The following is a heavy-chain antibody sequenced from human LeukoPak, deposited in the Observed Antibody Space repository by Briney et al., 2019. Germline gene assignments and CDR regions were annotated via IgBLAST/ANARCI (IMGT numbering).Heavy chain of an antibody. J-gene: IGHJ4*02. D-gene: IGHD4-17*01. CDR3: AKDKGLTTVTITDFFDY. V-gene: IGHV3-30*18. CDR2: ISYDGSNK. CDR1: GLTFSSYG. Sequence: GGSLRLSCAASGLTFSSYGMHWVRQAPGKGLEWVAVISYDGSNKYYADSVKGRFTISRDNSKNTLYLQMNSLRAEDTAVYYCAKDKGLTTVTITDFFDYWGQGTLVTVSS.